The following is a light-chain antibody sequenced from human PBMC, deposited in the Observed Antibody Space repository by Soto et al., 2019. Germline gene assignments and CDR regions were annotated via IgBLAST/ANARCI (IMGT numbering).Light chain of an antibody. CDR1: QSVRTN. J-gene: IGKJ1*01. CDR3: QQYSKWPT. Sequence: IVMTQSPVTLSVSPGERVTLSCRASQSVRTNLAWYQQKPGQAPRLLIYGASARATGIPARISGNGSGTEFSLTISSLQSEDFAVYYCQQYSKWPTFGRGTKVDIK. CDR2: GAS. V-gene: IGKV3-15*01.